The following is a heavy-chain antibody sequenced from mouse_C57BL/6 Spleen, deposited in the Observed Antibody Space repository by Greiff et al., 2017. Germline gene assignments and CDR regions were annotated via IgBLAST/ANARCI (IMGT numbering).Heavy chain of an antibody. V-gene: IGHV2-2*01. Sequence: QVHVKQSGPGLVQPSQSLSITCTVSGFSLTSYGVHWVRQSPGKGLEWLGVIWSGGSTDYNAAFISRLSISKDNSKSQVFFKMNSLQADDTAIYYCARMAYYSNYGAMDYWGQGTSVTVSS. CDR1: GFSLTSYG. CDR2: IWSGGST. J-gene: IGHJ4*01. CDR3: ARMAYYSNYGAMDY. D-gene: IGHD2-5*01.